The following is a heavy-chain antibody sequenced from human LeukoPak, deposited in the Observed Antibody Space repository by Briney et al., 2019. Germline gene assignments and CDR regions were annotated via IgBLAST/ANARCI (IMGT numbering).Heavy chain of an antibody. V-gene: IGHV3-33*01. CDR3: AGGGYGDYYYFDY. Sequence: PGRSLRLSCAASGSSFSSYGMHWVRQAPGKGLEWVAVIWYDGSNKYYADSVKGRFTISRDNSKNTLYLQVNSLRAEDTAVYYCAGGGYGDYYYFDYWGQGTLVTVSS. D-gene: IGHD4-17*01. J-gene: IGHJ4*02. CDR1: GSSFSSYG. CDR2: IWYDGSNK.